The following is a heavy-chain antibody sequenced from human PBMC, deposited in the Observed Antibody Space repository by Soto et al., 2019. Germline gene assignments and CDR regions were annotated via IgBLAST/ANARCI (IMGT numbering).Heavy chain of an antibody. CDR2: FDPEDGET. J-gene: IGHJ6*03. Sequence: ASVKVSCKVSGYTLTELSMHWVRQAPGKGLEWMGGFDPEDGETIYAQKFQGRVTMTEDTSTDTAYMELSSLRSEDTAVYYCATLQLERLSGYYYYYMDVWGKGTTVTVSS. V-gene: IGHV1-24*01. CDR1: GYTLTELS. D-gene: IGHD1-1*01. CDR3: ATLQLERLSGYYYYYMDV.